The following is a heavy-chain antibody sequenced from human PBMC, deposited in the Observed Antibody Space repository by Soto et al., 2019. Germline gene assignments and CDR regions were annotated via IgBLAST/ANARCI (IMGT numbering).Heavy chain of an antibody. CDR3: AKDLNWGYYYGMDV. CDR2: ISGSGGST. J-gene: IGHJ6*02. V-gene: IGHV3-23*01. D-gene: IGHD7-27*01. CDR1: GFTFSSYA. Sequence: GGSLRLSCAASGFTFSSYAMSWVRQAPGKGLEWVSAISGSGGSTYYADSVKGRFTISRDNSKNTLYLQMNSLRAEDTAVYYCAKDLNWGYYYGMDVWGQGTMVTVSS.